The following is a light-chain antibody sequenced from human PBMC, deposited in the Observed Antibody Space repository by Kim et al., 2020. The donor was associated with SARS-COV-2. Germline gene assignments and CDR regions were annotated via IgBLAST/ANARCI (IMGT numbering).Light chain of an antibody. J-gene: IGLJ2*01. Sequence: SYELTQPPSVSASPGQTASITCSGDKLGDKYACWYQQKPGQSPVMVIYQNNKRPSWIPERFSGSTSGNAATLTISGTQAVDEADYYCQAWDSSTAVFGGG. CDR2: QNN. CDR3: QAWDSSTAV. CDR1: KLGDKY. V-gene: IGLV3-1*01.